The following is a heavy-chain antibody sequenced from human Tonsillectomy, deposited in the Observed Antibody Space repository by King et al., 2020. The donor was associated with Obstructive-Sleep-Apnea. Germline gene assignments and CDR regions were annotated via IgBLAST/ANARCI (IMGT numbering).Heavy chain of an antibody. J-gene: IGHJ3*01. CDR2: SYYRGRT. Sequence: VQLQETGPGLVKPSQTLSLTFTFSRGSISSGDYYGSWIRQPPGRGLVCVGYSYYRGRTDYNPSLKSLITPSVYTSQNQCSLKLSSVTAADTAVYYCVRGPPTAECRSASCYENAFDFWGQGTMVTVSS. CDR1: RGSISSGDYY. V-gene: IGHV4-30-4*01. CDR3: VRGPPTAECRSASCYENAFDF. D-gene: IGHD2-2*01.